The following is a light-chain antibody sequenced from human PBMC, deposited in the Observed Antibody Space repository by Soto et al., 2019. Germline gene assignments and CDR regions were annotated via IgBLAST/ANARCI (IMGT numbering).Light chain of an antibody. Sequence: EVVLTQSPDTLSLSAGERATLSCRTSHSVDIYVAWYQQKPGQAPRLLIYDSYNRVTGIPTRFSGSGSGTDFTLTISSLEPEDSAIYYWQQRKDWPPLTFGGGTKVEIK. CDR2: DSY. J-gene: IGKJ4*01. CDR1: HSVDIY. V-gene: IGKV3-11*01. CDR3: QQRKDWPPLT.